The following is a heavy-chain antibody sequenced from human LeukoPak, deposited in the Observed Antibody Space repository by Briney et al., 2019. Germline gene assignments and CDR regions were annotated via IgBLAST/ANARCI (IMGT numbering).Heavy chain of an antibody. CDR2: IYGNDDV. CDR3: SHRQNSDYGY. V-gene: IGHV2-5*01. CDR1: GFALSHSGVA. J-gene: IGHJ4*02. D-gene: IGHD4-17*01. Sequence: SGPTLVNPTQTLTLTCTFSGFALSHSGVAVGWIRQPPGKAPEWLALIYGNDDVRYSPSLQSRLTITKDTSKNQVVLTMTDMDPVDTATYYCSHRQNSDYGYWGQGTLVTVSP.